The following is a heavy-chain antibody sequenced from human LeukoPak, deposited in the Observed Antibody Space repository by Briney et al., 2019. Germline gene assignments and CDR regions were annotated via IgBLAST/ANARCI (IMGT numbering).Heavy chain of an antibody. D-gene: IGHD4-23*01. J-gene: IGHJ4*02. CDR1: GFTFSSYS. CDR3: AKERWTTTAFDY. V-gene: IGHV3-23*01. CDR2: ISGSGGGT. Sequence: GGSLRLSCAASGFTFSSYSMSWIRQAPGKGLEWVSAISGSGGGTYYADSVKGRFTISRDNSKSSLYLEMNRLGAEDTAVYYCAKERWTTTAFDYWGQGTLVTVSS.